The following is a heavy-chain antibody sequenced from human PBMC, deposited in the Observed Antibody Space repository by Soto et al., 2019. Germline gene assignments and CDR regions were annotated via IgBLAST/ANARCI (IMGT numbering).Heavy chain of an antibody. CDR2: INPSGGTK. CDR3: ARVRGGGSEYFFDS. V-gene: IGHV1-46*01. CDR1: GYTFTRYN. D-gene: IGHD2-15*01. Sequence: ASVKVSCKASGYTFTRYNVHWVRQAPGQGLEWMAIINPSGGTKYYVQKFEGRVTLTTDTSTSTVYMELSSLRSDDTAVYYCARVRGGGSEYFFDSWGQGALVTVSS. J-gene: IGHJ4*02.